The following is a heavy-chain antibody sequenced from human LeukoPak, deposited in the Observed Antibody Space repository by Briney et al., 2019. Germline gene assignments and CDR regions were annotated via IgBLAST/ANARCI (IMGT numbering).Heavy chain of an antibody. Sequence: GGSLRLSCVASGITFSSYSMNWVRQAPGKGXEXXXXISSRSSTIYYADSVKGRFTISRDNAKNSLYLQMNSLRDEDTAVYYCAIRDYGGDPVFDYWGQGTLVTVSS. D-gene: IGHD4-23*01. V-gene: IGHV3-48*02. J-gene: IGHJ4*02. CDR3: AIRDYGGDPVFDY. CDR1: GITFSSYS. CDR2: ISSRSSTI.